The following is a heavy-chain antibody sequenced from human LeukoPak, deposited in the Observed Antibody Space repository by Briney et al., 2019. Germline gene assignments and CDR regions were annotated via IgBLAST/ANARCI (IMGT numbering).Heavy chain of an antibody. J-gene: IGHJ5*02. V-gene: IGHV1-18*04. Sequence: ASVKVSCKASGYTFTGYYMHWVRQAPGQGLEWMGWISAYNGNTNYAQKLQGRVTMTTDTSTSTAYMELRSLRSDDTAVYYCARDTATGYPQYNWFDPWGQETLVTVSS. D-gene: IGHD3-9*01. CDR1: GYTFTGYY. CDR2: ISAYNGNT. CDR3: ARDTATGYPQYNWFDP.